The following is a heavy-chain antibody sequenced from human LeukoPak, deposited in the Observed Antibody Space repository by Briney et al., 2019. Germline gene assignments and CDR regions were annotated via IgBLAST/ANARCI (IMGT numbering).Heavy chain of an antibody. J-gene: IGHJ4*02. D-gene: IGHD3-16*01. CDR3: VKDFGRVRGTPDS. Sequence: GGSLRLSCSASGFVFSIYTMYWVRQTPGKGPEYVSTISGSGNGFSIYYADSVKGRFTISRDDSKSILYLQMNGLRSKDTAVYYCVKDFGRVRGTPDSWGQGTLVTVSS. V-gene: IGHV3-64D*06. CDR1: GFVFSIYT. CDR2: ISGSGNGFSI.